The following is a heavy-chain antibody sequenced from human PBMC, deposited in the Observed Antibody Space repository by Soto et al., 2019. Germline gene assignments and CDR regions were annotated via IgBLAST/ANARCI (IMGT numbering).Heavy chain of an antibody. CDR3: ARVHDYSNYEYFDY. D-gene: IGHD4-4*01. CDR2: IYYSGST. Sequence: SETLSLTCTVSGGSISSYYWSLLRQPPGKGLEWIGYIYYSGSTNYNPSLKSRVTISVDTSKNQFSLKLSSVTAADTAVYYCARVHDYSNYEYFDYWGQGTLVTVSS. CDR1: GGSISSYY. V-gene: IGHV4-59*01. J-gene: IGHJ4*02.